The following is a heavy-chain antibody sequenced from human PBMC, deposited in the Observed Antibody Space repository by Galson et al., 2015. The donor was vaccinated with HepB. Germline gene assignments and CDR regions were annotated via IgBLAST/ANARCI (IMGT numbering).Heavy chain of an antibody. J-gene: IGHJ3*02. Sequence: SLRLSCAASGFTFSDYYMSWIRQAPGKGLEWVSYISSSSSYTNYADSVKGRFTISRDNAKNSLYLQMNSLRAEDTAVYYCAREGGNQGAFDIWGQGTMVTVSS. CDR1: GFTFSDYY. D-gene: IGHD1-14*01. V-gene: IGHV3-11*06. CDR3: AREGGNQGAFDI. CDR2: ISSSSSYT.